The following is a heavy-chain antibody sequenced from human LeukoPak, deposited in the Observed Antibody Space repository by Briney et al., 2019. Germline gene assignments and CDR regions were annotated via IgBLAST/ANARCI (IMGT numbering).Heavy chain of an antibody. CDR2: MSGSGI. Sequence: KAGASLRLSCAATGFTFSDHNMGWMRQAPGKGLEWTSYMSGSGIYYADSVKGRFTISRDNAKNSLYLQMSSLRAEDSAVYFCARRSLTTWGHAFDVWGQGTLVTVSS. J-gene: IGHJ3*01. V-gene: IGHV3-11*01. CDR3: ARRSLTTWGHAFDV. D-gene: IGHD7-27*01. CDR1: GFTFSDHN.